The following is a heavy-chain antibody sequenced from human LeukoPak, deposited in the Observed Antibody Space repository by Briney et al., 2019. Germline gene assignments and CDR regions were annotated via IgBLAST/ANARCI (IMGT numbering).Heavy chain of an antibody. V-gene: IGHV4-39*07. CDR2: IYYGGTS. CDR3: ARIGPFSSSWYFWFDP. Sequence: SETLSLTCTVSGDSISSSGYYWGWIRQSPAKGLEWIGSIYYGGTSYYNPSLKSRVTISVDTSKNQFSLKLSSVTAADTAVYYCARIGPFSSSWYFWFDPWGQGTLVTVSS. D-gene: IGHD6-13*01. J-gene: IGHJ5*02. CDR1: GDSISSSGYY.